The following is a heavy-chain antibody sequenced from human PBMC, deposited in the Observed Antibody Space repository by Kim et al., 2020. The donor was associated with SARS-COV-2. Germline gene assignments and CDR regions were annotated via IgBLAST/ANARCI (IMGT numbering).Heavy chain of an antibody. D-gene: IGHD2-2*01. CDR1: GFTFSSYA. Sequence: GGSLRLSCAASGFTFSSYAMSWVRQAPGKGLEWVSAISGSGGSTYYADSVKGRFTISRDNSKNTLYLQMNSLRAEDTAVYYCAKDLGDIVVVPAAGFDYWGQGTLVTVSS. V-gene: IGHV3-23*01. J-gene: IGHJ4*02. CDR3: AKDLGDIVVVPAAGFDY. CDR2: ISGSGGST.